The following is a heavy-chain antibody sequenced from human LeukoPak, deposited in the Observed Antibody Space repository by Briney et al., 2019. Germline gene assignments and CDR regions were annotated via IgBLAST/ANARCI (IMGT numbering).Heavy chain of an antibody. V-gene: IGHV4-39*07. Sequence: SETLSLTCTVSGGSISSSSYYWGWIRQPPGKGLEWIGSIYYSGSTYYNPSLKSRVTISVDTSKNQFSLKLSSVTAADTAVYYCARDGLTLWFGEFNFDYWGQGTLVTVSS. CDR1: GGSISSSSYY. CDR3: ARDGLTLWFGEFNFDY. CDR2: IYYSGST. D-gene: IGHD3-10*01. J-gene: IGHJ4*02.